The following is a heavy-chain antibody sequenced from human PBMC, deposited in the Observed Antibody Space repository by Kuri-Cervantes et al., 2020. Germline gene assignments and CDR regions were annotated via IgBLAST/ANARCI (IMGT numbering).Heavy chain of an antibody. J-gene: IGHJ5*02. V-gene: IGHV3-7*01. CDR1: GFTFSSYA. CDR3: AGGPYYDILIRQVGWFDP. Sequence: GESLKISCAASGFTFSSYAMSWVRQAPEKGLEWVADIKCDGSEKYYVDSVKGRLTISRDNAKNSLYLQMNSLRDEDTAVYYCAGGPYYDILIRQVGWFDPWGQGTLVTVSS. D-gene: IGHD3-9*01. CDR2: IKCDGSEK.